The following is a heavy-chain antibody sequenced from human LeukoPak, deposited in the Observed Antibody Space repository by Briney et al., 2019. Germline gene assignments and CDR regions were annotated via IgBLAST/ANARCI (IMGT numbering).Heavy chain of an antibody. CDR2: IYYSGST. D-gene: IGHD3-3*01. V-gene: IGHV4-59*01. CDR3: AREWCPPYDFDPDDYGMDV. CDR1: GGSISSYY. J-gene: IGHJ6*02. Sequence: SETLSLTCTVSGGSISSYYWSWIRQPPGKGLEWIGYIYYSGSTNYNPSLKSRVTISVDTSKNQFSLKLSSVTAADTAVYYCAREWCPPYDFDPDDYGMDVWGQGTTVTVSS.